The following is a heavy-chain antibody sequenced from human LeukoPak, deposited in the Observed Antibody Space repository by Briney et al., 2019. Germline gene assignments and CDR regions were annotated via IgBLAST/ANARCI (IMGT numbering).Heavy chain of an antibody. Sequence: ASVKVSFKVSGYTLTELSMHWVRQAPGKGREWMGGFDPEDGETIYAQKFQGRVTMTEDTSTDTAYMELSSLRSEDTAVYYCATGFLEWLAPYYYYGMDVWGQGTTVTVSS. D-gene: IGHD3-3*01. J-gene: IGHJ6*02. CDR3: ATGFLEWLAPYYYYGMDV. CDR1: GYTLTELS. CDR2: FDPEDGET. V-gene: IGHV1-24*01.